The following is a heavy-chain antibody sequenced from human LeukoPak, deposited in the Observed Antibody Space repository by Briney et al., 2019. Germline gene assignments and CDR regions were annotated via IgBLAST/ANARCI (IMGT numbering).Heavy chain of an antibody. Sequence: PGRSLRLSCAASAFPFNTYGMHWVRQAPGKGLEWVAVIWYDGGIKYYADSVKGRFIISRDNSKNTLYLQMDRLRVDDTAVYYCARAVGPYDYWGQGTLVTVSP. J-gene: IGHJ4*02. CDR2: IWYDGGIK. V-gene: IGHV3-33*01. CDR3: ARAVGPYDY. CDR1: AFPFNTYG.